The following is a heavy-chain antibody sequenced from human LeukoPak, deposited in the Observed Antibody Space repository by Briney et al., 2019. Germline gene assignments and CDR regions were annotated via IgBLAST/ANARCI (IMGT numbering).Heavy chain of an antibody. CDR2: INPNSGGT. J-gene: IGHJ3*02. CDR3: ARAFIVGATNDAFDI. CDR1: GYTFTSYG. D-gene: IGHD1-26*01. Sequence: ASVKVSCKASGYTFTSYGISWVRQAPEQGLEWMGWINPNSGGTNYAQKFQGRVTMTRDTSISTAYMELSRLRSDDTAVYYCARAFIVGATNDAFDIWGQGTMVTVSS. V-gene: IGHV1-2*02.